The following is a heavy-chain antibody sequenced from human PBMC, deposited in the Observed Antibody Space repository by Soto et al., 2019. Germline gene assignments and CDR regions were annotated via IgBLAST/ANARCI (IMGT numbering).Heavy chain of an antibody. V-gene: IGHV3-64D*06. CDR1: GFTFSSYA. D-gene: IGHD3-3*01. Sequence: GGSLRLSCSASGFTFSSYAMHWVRQAPGKGLEYVSAISSNGVSTYYADSVKGRFTISRDNSKNMLYLQMSSLRAEDTAVYYCVRGPLRFLQWLSPGWGQGTMVTVYS. CDR2: ISSNGVST. CDR3: VRGPLRFLQWLSPG. J-gene: IGHJ4*02.